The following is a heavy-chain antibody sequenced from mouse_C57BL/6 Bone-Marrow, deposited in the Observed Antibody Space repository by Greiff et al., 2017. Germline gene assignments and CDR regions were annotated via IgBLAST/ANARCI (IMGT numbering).Heavy chain of an antibody. J-gene: IGHJ3*01. CDR3: AKERLTGTGAWFAY. Sequence: EVQLQESGPGLVKPSQSLSLTCSVTGYSITSGYYWNWIRQFPGNKLEWMGYISYDGSNKYNPSLKNRISITRDTSKNQFFLKLNSVTTEDTATDYCAKERLTGTGAWFAYWGQGTLVTVAA. CDR2: ISYDGSN. D-gene: IGHD4-1*01. CDR1: GYSITSGYY. V-gene: IGHV3-6*01.